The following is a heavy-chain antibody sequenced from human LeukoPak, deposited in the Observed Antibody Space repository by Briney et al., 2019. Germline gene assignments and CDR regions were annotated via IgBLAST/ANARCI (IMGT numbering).Heavy chain of an antibody. CDR2: ISSSSSYI. J-gene: IGHJ4*02. V-gene: IGHV3-21*01. D-gene: IGHD6-13*01. CDR3: AKDPPQPRSSWFDY. Sequence: GGSLRLSCAASGFTFSSYSMNWVRQAPGKGLEWVSSISSSSSYIYYADSVKGRFTISRDNAKNSLYLQMNSLRAEDTAVYYCAKDPPQPRSSWFDYWGQGTLVTVSS. CDR1: GFTFSSYS.